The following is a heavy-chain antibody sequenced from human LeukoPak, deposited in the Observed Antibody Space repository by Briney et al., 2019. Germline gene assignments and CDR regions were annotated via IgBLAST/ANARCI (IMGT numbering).Heavy chain of an antibody. CDR3: ARDFLGGYDYEGY. CDR1: GYTFTSYG. CDR2: ISAYNGNT. Sequence: ASVKVSCKASGYTFTSYGISWVRQAPGQGLEWMGWISAYNGNTNYAQKFQGRVTITRDTSASIAYMELSSLRSEDTAVYYCARDFLGGYDYEGYWGQGTLVTVSS. D-gene: IGHD5-12*01. J-gene: IGHJ4*02. V-gene: IGHV1-18*01.